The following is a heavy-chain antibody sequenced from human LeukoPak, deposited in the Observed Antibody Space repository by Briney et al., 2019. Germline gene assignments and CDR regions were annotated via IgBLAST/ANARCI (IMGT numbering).Heavy chain of an antibody. D-gene: IGHD3-22*01. CDR1: GGSISSYY. CDR2: IYYSGST. Sequence: PSETLSLTCTVSGGSISSYYWSWIRQPPGKGLEWIGYIYYSGSTNYNPSLKSRVTISLDTFKNQFSLKLSSVTAADTAVYYCAGASLYYDSSGQRTFDIWGQGTMVTVSS. V-gene: IGHV4-59*01. J-gene: IGHJ3*02. CDR3: AGASLYYDSSGQRTFDI.